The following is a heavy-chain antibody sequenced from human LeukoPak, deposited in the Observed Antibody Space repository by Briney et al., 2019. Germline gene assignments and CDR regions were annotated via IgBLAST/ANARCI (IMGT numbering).Heavy chain of an antibody. D-gene: IGHD3-22*01. CDR3: ARPYYYDSRIDP. CDR1: GVSISSGDYD. Sequence: SETLSLTCTVSGVSISSGDYDWSWIRQPPGKGLEWIAYMYYSGSTYYNPSLKSRVTMSADTSKNQLSLKLSSVTAADTAVYYCARPYYYDSRIDPWGQGILVTVSS. CDR2: MYYSGST. J-gene: IGHJ5*02. V-gene: IGHV4-30-4*01.